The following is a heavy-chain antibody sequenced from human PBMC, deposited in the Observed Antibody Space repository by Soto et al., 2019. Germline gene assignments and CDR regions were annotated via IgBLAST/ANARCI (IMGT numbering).Heavy chain of an antibody. D-gene: IGHD3-22*01. V-gene: IGHV3-30*18. Sequence: QVQLVESGGGVVQPGRSLRLSCAASGFTFSSYGMHWVRQAPGKGLEWVAVISYDGSNKYYADSVKGRFTISRDNSKKTLYLQRNSLRAEDTAVYYCAKDSHCDDSSGYGLFYYWGQGTLVTVSS. CDR1: GFTFSSYG. CDR3: AKDSHCDDSSGYGLFYY. J-gene: IGHJ4*02. CDR2: ISYDGSNK.